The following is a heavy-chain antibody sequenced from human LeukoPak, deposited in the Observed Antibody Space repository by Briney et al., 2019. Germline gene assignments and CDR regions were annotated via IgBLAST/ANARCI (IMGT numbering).Heavy chain of an antibody. Sequence: PGGSLRLSCAASGFTFDDYAMHWVRQAPGKGLEGVSGISWNSGSIGYADSVKGRFTISRDNDKNYLYMQMNSLRAEDMALYYCAKDLVVGISGGAFDIWGQGTMVTVSS. D-gene: IGHD3-22*01. CDR3: AKDLVVGISGGAFDI. J-gene: IGHJ3*02. V-gene: IGHV3-9*03. CDR2: ISWNSGSI. CDR1: GFTFDDYA.